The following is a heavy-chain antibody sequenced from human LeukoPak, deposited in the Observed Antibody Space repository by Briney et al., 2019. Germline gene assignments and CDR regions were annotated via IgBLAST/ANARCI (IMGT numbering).Heavy chain of an antibody. CDR3: ARHNYYGSGSYYPDY. D-gene: IGHD3-10*01. J-gene: IGHJ4*02. V-gene: IGHV4-34*01. Sequence: SSETLSLTCAVYGGSFSGYYWSWIRQPPGKGLEWIGEINHSGSTYYNPSLKSRVTISVDTSKNQFSLKLSSVTAADTAVYYCARHNYYGSGSYYPDYWGQGTLVTVSS. CDR1: GGSFSGYY. CDR2: INHSGST.